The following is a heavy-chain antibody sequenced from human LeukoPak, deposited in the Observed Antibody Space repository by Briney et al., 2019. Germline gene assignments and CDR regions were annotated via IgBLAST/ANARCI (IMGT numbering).Heavy chain of an antibody. CDR3: ARDSASAAVYYFDY. CDR1: GFSFSNYA. J-gene: IGHJ4*02. D-gene: IGHD6-13*01. CDR2: ISTDGRDK. V-gene: IGHV3-30*04. Sequence: GRSLRLSCAASGFSFSNYAMHWVRQIPGEGLVWVAVISTDGRDKHYADSVKGRFTISRDNSKSTLYLQMNSLRAEDTAVYYCARDSASAAVYYFDYWGQGTLVTVSS.